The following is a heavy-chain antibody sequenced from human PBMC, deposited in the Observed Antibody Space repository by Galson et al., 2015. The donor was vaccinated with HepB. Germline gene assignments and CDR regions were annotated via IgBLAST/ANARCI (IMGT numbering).Heavy chain of an antibody. V-gene: IGHV1-3*01. J-gene: IGHJ4*02. D-gene: IGHD6-13*01. CDR2: INAGNGNT. CDR1: GYTFTSYA. Sequence: SVKVSCKASGYTFTSYAMHWVRQAPGQRLEWMGWINAGNGNTKYSQKFQGRVTITRDTSASTAYMELSSLRSEDTAVYYCARSRRGIAAAGTGFDYWGQGTLVTVSS. CDR3: ARSRRGIAAAGTGFDY.